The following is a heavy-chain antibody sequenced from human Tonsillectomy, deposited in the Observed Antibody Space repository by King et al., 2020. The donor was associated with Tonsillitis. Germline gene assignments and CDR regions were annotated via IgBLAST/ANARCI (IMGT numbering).Heavy chain of an antibody. D-gene: IGHD1-1*01. V-gene: IGHV3-9*01. CDR3: AKDEYDPSGGWFFDL. J-gene: IGHJ2*01. CDR1: GFTFDDYA. CDR2: ISWNSGSI. Sequence: VQLVESGGGLVQPGRSLRLSCAASGFTFDDYAMHWVRQAPGKGLEWVSGISWNSGSIVYADSVKGRFTISRDNAKNSLYLQMNSLRAEDTALYYCAKDEYDPSGGWFFDLWGRGTLVTVSS.